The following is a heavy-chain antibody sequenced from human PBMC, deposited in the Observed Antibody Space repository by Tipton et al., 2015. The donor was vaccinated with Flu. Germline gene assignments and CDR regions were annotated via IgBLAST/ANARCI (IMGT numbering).Heavy chain of an antibody. CDR2: IYYSGST. CDR3: ARDDGDYGSESYHYYYGMDV. D-gene: IGHD3-10*01. J-gene: IGHJ6*02. Sequence: TLSLTCTVSGGSISGYYWSWIRQPPGKGLEWIAYIYYSGSTNYNPSLKSRVTISVDMSKNQFSLKLNSVTAADTAVYYCARDDGDYGSESYHYYYGMDVWGQGTTVTVSS. V-gene: IGHV4-59*01. CDR1: GGSISGYY.